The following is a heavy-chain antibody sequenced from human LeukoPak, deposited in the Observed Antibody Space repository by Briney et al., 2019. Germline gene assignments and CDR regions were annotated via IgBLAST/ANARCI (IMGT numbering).Heavy chain of an antibody. CDR3: ARGRGREQQLYAAYFNY. CDR1: GYTFTGYY. Sequence: ASVKVSCKASGYTFTGYYMHWVRQAPGQGLEWMGIINPSGGSTSYAQKFQGRVTMTRDMSTSTVYMELSSLRSEDTAVYYCARGRGREQQLYAAYFNYWGQGTLVTVSS. V-gene: IGHV1-46*01. D-gene: IGHD6-13*01. CDR2: INPSGGST. J-gene: IGHJ4*02.